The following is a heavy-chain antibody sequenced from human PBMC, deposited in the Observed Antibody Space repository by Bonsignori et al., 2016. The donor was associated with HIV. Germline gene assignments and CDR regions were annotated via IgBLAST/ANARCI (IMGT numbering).Heavy chain of an antibody. Sequence: QVQLVQSGAEVKKPGSSVKVSCKASGGTFSSYAISWVRQAPGQGLEWMGGIIPLFGTANYAQKFQGRVTIIADESTSTAYMELSSLRSEDTAVYYCARLGETSNWFDPGAREPWSPSPQ. D-gene: IGHD2-8*01. CDR1: GGTFSSYA. V-gene: IGHV1-69*12. CDR3: ARLGETSNWFDP. CDR2: IIPLFGTA. J-gene: IGHJ5*02.